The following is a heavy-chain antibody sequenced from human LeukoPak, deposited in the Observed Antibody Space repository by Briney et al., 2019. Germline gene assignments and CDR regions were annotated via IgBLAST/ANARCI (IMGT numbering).Heavy chain of an antibody. Sequence: SGGSLRLSCAASGFTFSSYEMNWVRQAPGKGLEWVSYISSSGSTIYYADSVKGQFTISRDNYMDTLYLQMNSLRAEDTAVYYCAKGSKGVVFTRDHYMDVWGKGTTVTISS. CDR3: AKGSKGVVFTRDHYMDV. CDR2: ISSSGSTI. V-gene: IGHV3-48*03. D-gene: IGHD3-3*01. CDR1: GFTFSSYE. J-gene: IGHJ6*03.